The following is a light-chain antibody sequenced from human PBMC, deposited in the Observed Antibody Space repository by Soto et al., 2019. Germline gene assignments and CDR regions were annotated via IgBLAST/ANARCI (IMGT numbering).Light chain of an antibody. CDR1: QSVNIY. Sequence: EVVLTQSPGTLSLSPGERATVSCRASQSVNIYLAWYQQKPGQAPRLLINNAFNRATGIPARFSGSGSGTDFTLTISSLEPEDFAVYYCQQRSNWPITFGQGTRLEIK. CDR3: QQRSNWPIT. V-gene: IGKV3-11*01. J-gene: IGKJ5*01. CDR2: NAF.